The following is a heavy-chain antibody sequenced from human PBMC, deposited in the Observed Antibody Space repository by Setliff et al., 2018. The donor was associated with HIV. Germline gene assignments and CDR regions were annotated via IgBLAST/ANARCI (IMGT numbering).Heavy chain of an antibody. CDR2: FYYTGST. Sequence: SETLSLTCAVSGYSISSGYYWGWIRQPPGKGLEWIGSFYYTGSTYYNPSLKSRVTIFGDTSKNQLSLKLTSVTAADTAVYYCARQGEVGAPFDYWGQGTLVTVSS. CDR3: ARQGEVGAPFDY. CDR1: GYSISSGYY. D-gene: IGHD1-26*01. J-gene: IGHJ4*02. V-gene: IGHV4-38-2*01.